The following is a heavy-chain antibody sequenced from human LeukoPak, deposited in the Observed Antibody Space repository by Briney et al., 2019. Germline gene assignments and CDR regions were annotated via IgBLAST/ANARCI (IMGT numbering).Heavy chain of an antibody. CDR2: INPKSGGT. CDR1: GYTFTGYY. CDR3: VPSNNFYYFDY. Sequence: GASVKVSRKTSGYTFTGYYMHWVRQAPGQGLEWMGWINPKSGGTSYPQKFQGRVSMTRDTSISTAYMELSRLRSDDTAVYYCVPSNNFYYFDYWGQGTLVTVSS. J-gene: IGHJ4*02. V-gene: IGHV1-2*02. D-gene: IGHD1-1*01.